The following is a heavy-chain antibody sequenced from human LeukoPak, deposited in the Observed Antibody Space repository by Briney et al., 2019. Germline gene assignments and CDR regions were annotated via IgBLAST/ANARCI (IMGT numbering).Heavy chain of an antibody. CDR2: IKQDGSEK. CDR1: GFTFSSYA. D-gene: IGHD3-16*02. J-gene: IGHJ4*02. V-gene: IGHV3-7*01. Sequence: PGGSLRLSCAASGFTFSSYAMSWVRQAPGKGLEWVANIKQDGSEKYYVDSVKGRFTISRDNAKNSLYLQMNSLRAEDTAVYYCARDMVITFGGVIVPLDYWGQGTLVTVSS. CDR3: ARDMVITFGGVIVPLDY.